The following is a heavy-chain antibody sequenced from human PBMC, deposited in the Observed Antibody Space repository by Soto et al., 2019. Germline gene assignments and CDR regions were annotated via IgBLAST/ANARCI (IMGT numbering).Heavy chain of an antibody. CDR3: AREDDSSGWHDFDY. D-gene: IGHD6-19*01. CDR2: ISAYNGNT. CDR1: GYTFTSYG. V-gene: IGHV1-18*01. Sequence: ASVKVSCKASGYTFTSYGISWVRQAPGQGLEWMGWISAYNGNTNYAQKLQGRVTMTTDTSTSTAYMELRSLRSDDTAVYYCAREDDSSGWHDFDYWGQGTLVTVSS. J-gene: IGHJ4*02.